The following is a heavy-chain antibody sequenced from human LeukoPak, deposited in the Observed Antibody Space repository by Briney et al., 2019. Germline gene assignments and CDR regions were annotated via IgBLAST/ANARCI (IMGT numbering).Heavy chain of an antibody. D-gene: IGHD3-10*01. V-gene: IGHV3-11*01. CDR1: GFTFSDYY. CDR3: ASHPITMVRGVSDY. CDR2: ISSSGSTI. Sequence: PGGSLRLSCAASGFTFSDYYMSWIRQAPGKGLERVSYISSSGSTIYYADSVKGRFTISRDNAKNSLYLQMNSLRAEDTAVYYCASHPITMVRGVSDYWGQGTLVTVSS. J-gene: IGHJ4*02.